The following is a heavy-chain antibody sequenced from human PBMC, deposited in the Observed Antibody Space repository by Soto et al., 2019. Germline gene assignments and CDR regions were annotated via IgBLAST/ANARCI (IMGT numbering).Heavy chain of an antibody. Sequence: EVKLLESGGGLVQPGGSLRLSCAASGFTFSIYAMNWVRLAPGKGLEWVSALSASGDNTYYADSVKGRFTSSRDNSKNTLYLQMNSLRAEDTAVYYCAKAGTHSYSDCWGQGTLVTVSS. V-gene: IGHV3-23*01. CDR2: LSASGDNT. D-gene: IGHD1-1*01. CDR3: AKAGTHSYSDC. J-gene: IGHJ4*02. CDR1: GFTFSIYA.